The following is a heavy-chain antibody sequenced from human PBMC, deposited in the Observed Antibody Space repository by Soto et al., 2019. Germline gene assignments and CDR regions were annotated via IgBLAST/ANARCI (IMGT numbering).Heavy chain of an antibody. V-gene: IGHV1-18*01. CDR2: ISAHNGNT. Sequence: QVHLVQSGAEVKKPGASVKVSCKGSGYAFTTYGITWVRQAPGQGLEWIGWISAHNGNTNYAPKLQGRVTVTRDTSTSTAYMELRSLRSDDPAVYYCARGRYGDYWGQGALVTVSS. CDR1: GYAFTTYG. D-gene: IGHD1-1*01. CDR3: ARGRYGDY. J-gene: IGHJ4*02.